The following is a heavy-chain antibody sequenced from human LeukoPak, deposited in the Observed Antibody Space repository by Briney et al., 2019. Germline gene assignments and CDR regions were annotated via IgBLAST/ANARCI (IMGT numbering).Heavy chain of an antibody. CDR3: AGRINYYDSSGTPYYFDY. CDR1: GGSFSGYY. Sequence: PSEALSLTCAVYGGSFSGYYWSWIRQPPGKGLEWIGYIYHSGSTYYNPSLKSRVTISVDRSKNQFSLKLSSVTAADTAVYYCAGRINYYDSSGTPYYFDYWGQGTLVTVSS. D-gene: IGHD3-22*01. CDR2: IYHSGST. V-gene: IGHV4-34*01. J-gene: IGHJ4*02.